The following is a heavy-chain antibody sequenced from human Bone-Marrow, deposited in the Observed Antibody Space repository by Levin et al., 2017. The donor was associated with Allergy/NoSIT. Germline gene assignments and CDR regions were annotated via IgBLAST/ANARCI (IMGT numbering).Heavy chain of an antibody. CDR3: ARARQQWGMDV. V-gene: IGHV3-13*01. J-gene: IGHJ6*02. CDR2: IGTAGDT. Sequence: GESLKISCAASGFTFSSYDMHWVRQATGKGLEWVSAIGTAGDTYYPGSVKGRFTISRENAKNSLYLQMNSLRAGDTAVYYCARARQQWGMDVWGQGTTVTVSS. CDR1: GFTFSSYD. D-gene: IGHD6-19*01.